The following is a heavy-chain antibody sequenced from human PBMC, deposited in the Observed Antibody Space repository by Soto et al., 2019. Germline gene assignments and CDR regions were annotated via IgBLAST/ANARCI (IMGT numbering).Heavy chain of an antibody. CDR3: TTDSRTTLPEIRFDY. Sequence: PGGSLRLSCVASGFPFSNAWINWVRQVPGKGLEWVGRVKSKTDGGSSDYAAAVKGRFAVSRDDSRHIVYLQMNSLKIEDTGVYYCTTDSRTTLPEIRFDYWGDGTQVTVSS. V-gene: IGHV3-15*07. CDR2: VKSKTDGGSS. D-gene: IGHD1-26*01. CDR1: GFPFSNAW. J-gene: IGHJ4*01.